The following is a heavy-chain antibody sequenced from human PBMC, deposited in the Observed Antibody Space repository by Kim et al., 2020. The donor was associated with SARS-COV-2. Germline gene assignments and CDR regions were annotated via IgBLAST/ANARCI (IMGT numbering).Heavy chain of an antibody. V-gene: IGHV4-39*02. CDR2: IYYSGST. D-gene: IGHD3-10*01. CDR1: GGSISSSSYY. CDR3: ARETMFGITMVRGVMAIGGGMDV. Sequence: SETLSLTCTVSGGSISSSSYYWGWIRQPPGKGLEWIGSIYYSGSTYYNPSLKSRVTISVDTSKNQFSLKLSSVTAADTAVYYCARETMFGITMVRGVMAIGGGMDVWGQGTTVTVSS. J-gene: IGHJ6*02.